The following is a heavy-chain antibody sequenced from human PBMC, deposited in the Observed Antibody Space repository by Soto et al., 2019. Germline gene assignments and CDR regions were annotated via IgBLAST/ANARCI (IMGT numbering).Heavy chain of an antibody. J-gene: IGHJ5*02. CDR1: GYTFTSYD. CDR3: AREDIENYDWFDP. Sequence: ASVKVSCKASGYTFTSYDINWVRQATGQGLEWMGWMNPNSGNTGYAQKFQGRVTMTRNTSISTAYMELSSLRSEDTAVYYCAREDIENYDWFDPWGQGTLVTVSS. CDR2: MNPNSGNT. V-gene: IGHV1-8*01. D-gene: IGHD5-12*01.